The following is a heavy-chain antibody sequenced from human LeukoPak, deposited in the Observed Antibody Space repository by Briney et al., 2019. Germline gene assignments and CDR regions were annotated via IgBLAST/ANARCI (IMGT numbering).Heavy chain of an antibody. D-gene: IGHD6-19*01. CDR1: GFTFSSYS. CDR3: ARGKEPVAGSLSHFDY. CDR2: ISSRSSYI. Sequence: GGSLRLSCAASGFTFSSYSMNWVRQAPGKGLEWVSSISSRSSYIDYANSLKGRFTISRDNAKNSLYLQMNSLRAEDTAVYYCARGKEPVAGSLSHFDYWGQGTLVTVSS. J-gene: IGHJ4*02. V-gene: IGHV3-21*01.